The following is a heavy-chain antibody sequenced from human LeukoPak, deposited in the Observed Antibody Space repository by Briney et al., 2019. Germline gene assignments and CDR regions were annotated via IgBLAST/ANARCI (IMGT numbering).Heavy chain of an antibody. J-gene: IGHJ5*01. D-gene: IGHD2-2*01. Sequence: GGSLRLSCASSGFNFGAYWMSWVRQAPGKGLEWVATIKQDESEKYYLDSVKGRFTISRDNAKSSLYLQMNSLTAEDTALYYCARPSGISWELDSWGQGTLVIVSS. V-gene: IGHV3-7*01. CDR1: GFNFGAYW. CDR2: IKQDESEK. CDR3: ARPSGISWELDS.